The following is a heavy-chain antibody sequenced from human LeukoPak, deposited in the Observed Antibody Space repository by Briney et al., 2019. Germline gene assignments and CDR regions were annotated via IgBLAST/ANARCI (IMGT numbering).Heavy chain of an antibody. Sequence: GRSLRLSCAASGFTFSSYGMHWVRQAPGKGLEWVAVIWYDGSNKYYADSVKGRFTISRDNSKNTLYLQMNSLRAEDTAVYYCAKDYNYYDSSGYYDYWGQGTLVTVSS. CDR3: AKDYNYYDSSGYYDY. D-gene: IGHD3-22*01. V-gene: IGHV3-33*06. CDR1: GFTFSSYG. CDR2: IWYDGSNK. J-gene: IGHJ4*02.